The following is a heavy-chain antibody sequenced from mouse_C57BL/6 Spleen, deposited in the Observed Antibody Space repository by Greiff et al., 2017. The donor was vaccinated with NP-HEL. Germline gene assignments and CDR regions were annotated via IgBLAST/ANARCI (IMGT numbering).Heavy chain of an antibody. CDR3: TRWDDGYPYAMDY. V-gene: IGHV5-9-1*02. J-gene: IGHJ4*01. CDR1: GFTFSSYA. D-gene: IGHD2-3*01. Sequence: DVMLVESGEGLVKPGGSLKLSCAASGFTFSSYAMSWVRQTPEKRLEWVAYISSGGDYIYYADTVKGRFTISRDNARNTLYLQMSSLKSEDTAMYYCTRWDDGYPYAMDYWGQGTSVTVSS. CDR2: ISSGGDYI.